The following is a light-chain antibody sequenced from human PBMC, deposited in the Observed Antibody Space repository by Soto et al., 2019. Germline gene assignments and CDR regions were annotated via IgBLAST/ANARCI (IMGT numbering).Light chain of an antibody. J-gene: IGKJ4*01. CDR1: QDITSGP. Sequence: EKVLAQSPGTLSLSPGERATLSCRASQDITSGPLAWYQQKRGQAPRLLIFGASTRAAGIPDRFSGSGSGTDFVLTIARLEPEDFAVYYCHHYGGSVTTFGGGTKVEIK. CDR3: HHYGGSVTT. CDR2: GAS. V-gene: IGKV3-20*01.